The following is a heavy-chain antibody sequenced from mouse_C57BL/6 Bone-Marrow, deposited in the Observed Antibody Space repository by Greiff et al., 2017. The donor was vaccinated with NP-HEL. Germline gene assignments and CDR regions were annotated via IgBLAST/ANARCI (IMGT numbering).Heavy chain of an antibody. V-gene: IGHV1-69*01. CDR3: AAYDDDRAY. D-gene: IGHD2-4*01. Sequence: VQLQQPGAELVMPGASVKLSCKASGYTFTSYWMHWVKQRPGQGLEWIGEIDPSDSYTNYNQKFKGKSTLTVDKSSSTAYMQLSSLTSEDAAVYYCAAYDDDRAYWGQGTLVTVSA. CDR1: GYTFTSYW. J-gene: IGHJ3*01. CDR2: IDPSDSYT.